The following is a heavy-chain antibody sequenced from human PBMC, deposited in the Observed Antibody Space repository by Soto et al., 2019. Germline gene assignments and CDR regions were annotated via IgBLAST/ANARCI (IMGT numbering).Heavy chain of an antibody. Sequence: GGSLRLSCAASGFTFSSYGMHWVRQAPGKGLEWVAVIWYDGSNKYYADSVKGRFTISRDNSKNTLYLQMNSLRAEDTAVYYCARENPDYYGSGSYLYYYYGMDVWGQGTTVTVSS. CDR3: ARENPDYYGSGSYLYYYYGMDV. D-gene: IGHD3-10*01. CDR1: GFTFSSYG. V-gene: IGHV3-33*01. CDR2: IWYDGSNK. J-gene: IGHJ6*02.